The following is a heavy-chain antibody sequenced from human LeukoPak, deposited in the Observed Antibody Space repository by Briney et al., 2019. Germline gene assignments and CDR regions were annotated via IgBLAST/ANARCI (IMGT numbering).Heavy chain of an antibody. CDR3: AKDAIRGNGIYDAFDI. CDR1: GFTFDTYA. Sequence: GGSLRLSCAASGFTFDTYAMSWVRQAPGKGLEWVSTIGNTETYYADSVKGRFTISRDNRQNTVYLQMTSLRAEDTAVYFCAKDAIRGNGIYDAFDIWGQGTRVAVSS. D-gene: IGHD3-10*01. V-gene: IGHV3-23*01. CDR2: IGNTET. J-gene: IGHJ3*02.